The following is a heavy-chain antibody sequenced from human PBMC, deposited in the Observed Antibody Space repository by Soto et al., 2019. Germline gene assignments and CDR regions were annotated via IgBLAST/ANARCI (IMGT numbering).Heavy chain of an antibody. V-gene: IGHV3-23*01. CDR2: ISGSGGST. Sequence: EVQLLESGGGLVQPGGSLRLSCAASGFTFSSYAMSWVRQAPGKGLEWVSAISGSGGSTYYADSVKGRFTISRDNSKNTLYLQRNSLRADDTAVYYCAKKNPDYDFWSGYYPDYYYGMDVWGQGTTVTVSS. CDR3: AKKNPDYDFWSGYYPDYYYGMDV. J-gene: IGHJ6*02. D-gene: IGHD3-3*01. CDR1: GFTFSSYA.